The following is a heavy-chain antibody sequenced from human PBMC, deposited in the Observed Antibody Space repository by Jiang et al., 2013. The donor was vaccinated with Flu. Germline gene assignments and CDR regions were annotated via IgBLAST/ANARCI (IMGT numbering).Heavy chain of an antibody. CDR2: IKSKADGGTT. J-gene: IGHJ5*02. CDR1: GLTFSYAW. V-gene: IGHV3-15*01. Sequence: VQLLESGGDLVKPGGSLRLSCAVSGLTFSYAWMKWVRQAPGKGLEWVGRIKSKADGGTTDHAAPLKGRFTISRDDSKNTLYLQMNSLTIEDTAVYYCTAYRGSGTHLNPAPPGFDHWGQGILVTVS. CDR3: TAYRGSGTHLNPAPPGFDH. D-gene: IGHD3-10*01.